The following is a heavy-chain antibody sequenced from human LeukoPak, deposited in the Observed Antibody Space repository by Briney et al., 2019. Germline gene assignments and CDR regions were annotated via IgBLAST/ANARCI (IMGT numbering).Heavy chain of an antibody. Sequence: PGGSLRLSCAASGFTFDDYGMSWVRHAPGKGLEWVSGIIWSGGSTVYADSVKGRFTISRDNAKNSLYLQMNSLRAEDTAVYYCARTVKDYGDYAYYFDYWGQGTLVTVSS. CDR1: GFTFDDYG. J-gene: IGHJ4*02. CDR2: IIWSGGST. CDR3: ARTVKDYGDYAYYFDY. D-gene: IGHD4-17*01. V-gene: IGHV3-20*04.